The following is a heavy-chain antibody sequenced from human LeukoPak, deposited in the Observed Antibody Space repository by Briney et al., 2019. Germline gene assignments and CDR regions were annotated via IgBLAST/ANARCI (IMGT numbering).Heavy chain of an antibody. V-gene: IGHV3-30*02. CDR1: GFTFSSYG. Sequence: GGSLRLSCAASGFTFSSYGMHWVRQAPGKGLEWVAFIRYDGSNKYYADSVKGRFTISRDNSKNTLYLQMGSLRAEDMAVYYCARDYYDSSGYYYPGYWGQGTLVTVSS. J-gene: IGHJ4*02. CDR3: ARDYYDSSGYYYPGY. CDR2: IRYDGSNK. D-gene: IGHD3-22*01.